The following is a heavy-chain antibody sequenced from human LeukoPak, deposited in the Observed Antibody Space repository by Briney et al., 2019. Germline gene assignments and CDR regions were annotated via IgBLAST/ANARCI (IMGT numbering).Heavy chain of an antibody. J-gene: IGHJ4*02. CDR3: ATFSSGWAWDFDY. V-gene: IGHV3-11*01. D-gene: IGHD6-19*01. CDR2: ISSGGSTI. Sequence: GGSLRLSCAASGFTFSDYYMSWIRKPPGKGLEGVSYISSGGSTIYYADSVKGRFTISRDNAKNSLYLQMNSLRAEDTAVYYCATFSSGWAWDFDYWGQGTLVTVSS. CDR1: GFTFSDYY.